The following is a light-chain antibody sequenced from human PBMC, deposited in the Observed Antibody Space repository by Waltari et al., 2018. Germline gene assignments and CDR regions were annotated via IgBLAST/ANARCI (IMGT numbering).Light chain of an antibody. J-gene: IGKJ5*01. CDR2: DAS. V-gene: IGKV3-11*01. CDR1: QSVGRF. CDR3: QHRGNWPLLA. Sequence: EIVLAQSPATLSFSPGERATLSFRASQSVGRFLAWYQRKPGQTPRLLIYDASDRATGTPARFSSGGSGTDFTLTISSLEPEDFAVYYCQHRGNWPLLAFGQGTRLEIK.